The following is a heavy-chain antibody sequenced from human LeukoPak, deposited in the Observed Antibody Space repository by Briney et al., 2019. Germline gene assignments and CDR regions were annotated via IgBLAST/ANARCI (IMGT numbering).Heavy chain of an antibody. V-gene: IGHV3-21*05. CDR3: ARWGLGPSFDY. Sequence: GGSLRLSCAASGFTFSNAWMTWVRQAPGKGLEWISYISAGSDYIFYADSVKGRFTISRDNAKRSVSLQMNSLRADDTAVYYCARWGLGPSFDYWGQGNLVTVAS. J-gene: IGHJ4*02. CDR1: GFTFSNAW. CDR2: ISAGSDYI. D-gene: IGHD1-26*01.